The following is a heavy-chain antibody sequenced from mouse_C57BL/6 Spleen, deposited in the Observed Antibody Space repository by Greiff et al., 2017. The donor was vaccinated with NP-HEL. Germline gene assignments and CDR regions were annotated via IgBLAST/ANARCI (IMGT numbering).Heavy chain of an antibody. Sequence: QVQLQQSGPELVKPGASVKISCKAFGYSFTSYYIHWVKQRPGQGLEWIGWIYPGSGNTKYNEKFKGKATLTADTSSSTAYMQLSSLTSEDSAVYYCARRSPLDYAMDYWGQGTSVTVSS. CDR2: IYPGSGNT. CDR3: ARRSPLDYAMDY. D-gene: IGHD6-1*01. V-gene: IGHV1-66*01. CDR1: GYSFTSYY. J-gene: IGHJ4*01.